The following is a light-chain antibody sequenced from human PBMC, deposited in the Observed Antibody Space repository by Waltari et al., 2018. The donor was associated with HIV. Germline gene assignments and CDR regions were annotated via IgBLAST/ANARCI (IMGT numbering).Light chain of an antibody. Sequence: QSALTQPASVSGSPGQSFTVSCPGTPDDLGTYNFVSWFQQHPDRAPKLIIYDVDKRPSGVSDRFSGSKSGRTASLSISGLQPDDEANYFCMSYTSGATWVFGGGTTVTVL. CDR1: PDDLGTYNF. CDR2: DVD. CDR3: MSYTSGATWV. J-gene: IGLJ3*02. V-gene: IGLV2-14*03.